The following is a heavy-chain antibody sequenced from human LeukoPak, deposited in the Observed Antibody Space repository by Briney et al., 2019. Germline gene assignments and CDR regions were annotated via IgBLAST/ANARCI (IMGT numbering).Heavy chain of an antibody. J-gene: IGHJ4*02. V-gene: IGHV3-48*03. Sequence: QPGGSLRLSCAASGFTFSSYEMNWVRQAPGKGLEWVSYISSSGSTIFYADSVKGRFTISRDNAKNSLYLQMNSLRAEDTAVYYCARDEGDPGDFDYWGQGTLVTVSS. D-gene: IGHD2-21*02. CDR3: ARDEGDPGDFDY. CDR1: GFTFSSYE. CDR2: ISSSGSTI.